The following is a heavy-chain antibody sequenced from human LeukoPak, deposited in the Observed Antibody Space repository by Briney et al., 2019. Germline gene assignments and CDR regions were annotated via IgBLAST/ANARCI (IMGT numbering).Heavy chain of an antibody. V-gene: IGHV3-7*01. CDR1: GFTFSSYW. D-gene: IGHD2-2*01. CDR3: ARDGPQYLDCSSTSCYSDY. CDR2: IKQDGSEK. Sequence: GGSLRLSCAASGFTFSSYWISWVRQAPGKGLEWVANIKQDGSEKYYVDSVKGRFTISRDNAKSSLYLQMNSLRAEDTAVYYCARDGPQYLDCSSTSCYSDYWGQGTLVTVSS. J-gene: IGHJ4*02.